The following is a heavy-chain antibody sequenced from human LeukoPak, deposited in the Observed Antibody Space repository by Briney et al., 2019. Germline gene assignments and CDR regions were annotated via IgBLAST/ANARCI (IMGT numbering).Heavy chain of an antibody. CDR1: CGSISSGGYY. CDR3: ARDNGIGGLDY. V-gene: IGHV4-31*03. D-gene: IGHD1-26*01. CDR2: IYYSGST. J-gene: IGHJ4*02. Sequence: PSQTLSLTCTVSCGSISSGGYYWSWIRQHPGKGLEWIGYIYYSGSTYYNPSLKSRVTISVDTSKNQFSLKLGSVTAADTAVYYCARDNGIGGLDYWGQGTLVTVSS.